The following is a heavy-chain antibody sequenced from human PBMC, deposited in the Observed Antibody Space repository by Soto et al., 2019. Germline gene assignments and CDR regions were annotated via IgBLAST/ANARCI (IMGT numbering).Heavy chain of an antibody. V-gene: IGHV4-39*01. CDR2: LYYSGST. J-gene: IGHJ4*02. CDR1: GGSISSSSYY. D-gene: IGHD3-22*01. Sequence: SVIMSVTCSVAGGSISSSSYYWGRIRQPPGKGLEWIGSLYYSGSTYYNPSLKSRVTISVDTSKNQFSLKLSSVTAADTAVYYCVGSGYSPFDYWGQGTLVTVSS. CDR3: VGSGYSPFDY.